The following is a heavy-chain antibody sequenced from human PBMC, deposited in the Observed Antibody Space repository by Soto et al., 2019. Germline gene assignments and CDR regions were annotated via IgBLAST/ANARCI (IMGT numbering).Heavy chain of an antibody. D-gene: IGHD3-10*01. Sequence: QVHLVQSGAEVKKPGASVKVSCKASGYTFTSYDINWVRQATGQGREWMGWRSTNSGKTAYAQKVQGRVTMTTNTSISTAYLELRRLRSADAAVYYCARARITLVNVWGQGTKVTVSS. V-gene: IGHV1-8*01. CDR3: ARARITLVNV. CDR2: RSTNSGKT. CDR1: GYTFTSYD. J-gene: IGHJ6*02.